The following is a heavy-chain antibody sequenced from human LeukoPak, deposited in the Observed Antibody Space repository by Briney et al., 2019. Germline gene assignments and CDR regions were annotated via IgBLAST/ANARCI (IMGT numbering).Heavy chain of an antibody. V-gene: IGHV1-69*13. CDR2: IIPIFGTA. CDR1: GGTFSSHA. Sequence: ASVKVSCKASGGTFSSHAFSWVRQAPGQGLEWMGGIIPIFGTANYAQKFQGRVTITADESTSTAYMELSSLRSEDTAVYYCARGQGGLGSHSSPIDYWGQGTLVTVSS. CDR3: ARGQGGLGSHSSPIDY. J-gene: IGHJ4*02. D-gene: IGHD6-13*01.